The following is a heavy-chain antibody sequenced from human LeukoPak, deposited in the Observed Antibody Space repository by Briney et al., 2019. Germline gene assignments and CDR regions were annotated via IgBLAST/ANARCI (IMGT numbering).Heavy chain of an antibody. V-gene: IGHV4-31*03. Sequence: PSQTLSLTCTVSGGSISSGGYYWSWIRQHPGTGLEWIGYIYYGGSTYYNPSLKSRVTISVDTSKNQFSLKLSSVTAADTAVYYCARDYYDSSGYHLLGYWGQGTLVTVSS. D-gene: IGHD3-22*01. CDR3: ARDYYDSSGYHLLGY. CDR2: IYYGGST. CDR1: GGSISSGGYY. J-gene: IGHJ4*02.